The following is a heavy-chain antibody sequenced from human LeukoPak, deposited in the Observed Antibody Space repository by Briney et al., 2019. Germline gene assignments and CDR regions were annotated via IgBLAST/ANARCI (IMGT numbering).Heavy chain of an antibody. CDR1: GFTVSSNY. Sequence: SGGSLRLSCAASGFTVSSNYMSWVRQAPGKGLEWVSVIYSGGSTYYADSVKGRSTISRHNSKNTLYLQMNSLRAEDTAVYYCARLTGYSDGMDVWGQGTTVTVSS. V-gene: IGHV3-53*04. D-gene: IGHD1-26*01. CDR2: IYSGGST. J-gene: IGHJ6*02. CDR3: ARLTGYSDGMDV.